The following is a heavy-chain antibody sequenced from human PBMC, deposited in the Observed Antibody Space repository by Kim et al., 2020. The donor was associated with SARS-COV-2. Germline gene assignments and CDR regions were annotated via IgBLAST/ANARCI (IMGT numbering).Heavy chain of an antibody. D-gene: IGHD3-22*01. CDR3: ARAGDYDRSGYYGFFHR. J-gene: IGHJ1*01. V-gene: IGHV3-74*01. Sequence: SLKGRFTISRDNAKNTLYLHINSLRPEDTAVYYCARAGDYDRSGYYGFFHRWGQGALVTVSS.